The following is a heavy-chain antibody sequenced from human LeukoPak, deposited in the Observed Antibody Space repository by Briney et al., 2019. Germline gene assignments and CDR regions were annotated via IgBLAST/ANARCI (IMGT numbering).Heavy chain of an antibody. CDR3: ARDFGPGVFDP. J-gene: IGHJ5*02. Sequence: ASVKVSCKASGYTFTSYGISWVRQAPGQGLEWMGGFNPIFGSAQYAQKFQGRVTITMDVSARTVYMELSSLRSEDTTIYYCARDFGPGVFDPWGQGTLVTVSS. V-gene: IGHV1-69*05. CDR2: FNPIFGSA. D-gene: IGHD3-10*01. CDR1: GYTFTSYG.